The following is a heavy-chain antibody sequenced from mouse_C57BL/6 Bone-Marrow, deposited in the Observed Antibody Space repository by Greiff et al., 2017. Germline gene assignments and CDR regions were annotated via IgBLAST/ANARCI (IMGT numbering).Heavy chain of an antibody. CDR2: IDPEDGET. CDR3: IRSLIYYGTNY. V-gene: IGHV14-2*01. D-gene: IGHD1-1*01. Sequence: VQLQQSGAELVKPGASVKLSCTASGFNIKDYYIHWVKQRTEQGLEWIGRIDPEDGETKYAPTFQDKATITADTSSNTSYLQLSSLTSEDTAVYCCIRSLIYYGTNYWGQGTTLTVSS. J-gene: IGHJ2*01. CDR1: GFNIKDYY.